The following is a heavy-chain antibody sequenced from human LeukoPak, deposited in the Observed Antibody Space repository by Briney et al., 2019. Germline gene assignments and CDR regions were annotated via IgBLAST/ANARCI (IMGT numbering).Heavy chain of an antibody. CDR1: GFTFSSYE. CDR3: ARDLSGMDV. CDR2: ISSSDYTI. J-gene: IGHJ6*02. Sequence: GGSLRLSCAASGFTFSSYEMNWVRQVPGKGLEWVSYISSSDYTIYYADSVKGRFTISRDNAKNTLYLQMNSLRAEDTAVYYCARDLSGMDVWGQGTTVTVSS. V-gene: IGHV3-48*03.